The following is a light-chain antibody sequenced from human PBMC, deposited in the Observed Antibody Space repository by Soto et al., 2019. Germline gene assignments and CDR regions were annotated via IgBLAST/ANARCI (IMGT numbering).Light chain of an antibody. CDR1: HSVFTY. Sequence: EIVLTQSPATLSLSPGERATLSCGASHSVFTYLAWYQQKPGQAPRLLIYDASNRATGIPARFSGSGSGTDFTLTISSLEPEDFAVYYCQQRSTWPPAFGQGTKLEIK. J-gene: IGKJ2*01. CDR3: QQRSTWPPA. CDR2: DAS. V-gene: IGKV3-11*01.